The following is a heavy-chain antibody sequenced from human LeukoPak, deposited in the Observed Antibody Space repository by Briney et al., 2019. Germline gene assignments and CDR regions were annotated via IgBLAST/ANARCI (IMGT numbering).Heavy chain of an antibody. CDR3: ARDQDGYNYDY. CDR1: GYTFTSYG. CDR2: INPNSGGT. D-gene: IGHD5-24*01. V-gene: IGHV1-2*02. Sequence: ASVKVSCKASGYTFTSYGISWVRQAPGQGLEWMGWINPNSGGTNYAQKFQGRVTMTRDTSINTAYMELSRLTSDDTAVYYCARDQDGYNYDYWGQGTLVTVSS. J-gene: IGHJ4*02.